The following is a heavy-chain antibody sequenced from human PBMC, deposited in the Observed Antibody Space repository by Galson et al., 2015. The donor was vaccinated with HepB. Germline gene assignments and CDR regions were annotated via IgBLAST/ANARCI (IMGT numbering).Heavy chain of an antibody. CDR3: ATTRLGKYYYDSSGYYTGAFDI. D-gene: IGHD3-22*01. CDR1: GFTFSSYA. CDR2: INHSGST. Sequence: LRLSCAASGFTFSSYAMSWVRQPPGKGLEWIGEINHSGSTNYNPSLKSRVTISVDTSKNQFSLKLSSVTAADTAVYYCATTRLGKYYYDSSGYYTGAFDIWGQGTMVTVSS. J-gene: IGHJ3*02. V-gene: IGHV4-34*08.